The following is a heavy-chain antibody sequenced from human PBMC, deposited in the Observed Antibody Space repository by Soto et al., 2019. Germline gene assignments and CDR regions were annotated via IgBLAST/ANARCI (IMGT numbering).Heavy chain of an antibody. J-gene: IGHJ4*02. D-gene: IGHD3-10*01. V-gene: IGHV1-69*18. Sequence: QVQLVQSGAELKKPGSSVKVSCKASGDTFSGYPINWVRQAPGEGLEWMGRIIPVFGTTNDAQRFEGRVTFTADESTNTAYMELTGLLSEDTAVYYCARDGGFGELKYWGPGNLVTVSS. CDR1: GDTFSGYP. CDR2: IIPVFGTT. CDR3: ARDGGFGELKY.